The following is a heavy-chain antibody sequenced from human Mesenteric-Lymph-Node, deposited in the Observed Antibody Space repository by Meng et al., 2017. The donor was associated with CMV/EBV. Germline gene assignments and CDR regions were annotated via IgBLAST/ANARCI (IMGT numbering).Heavy chain of an antibody. Sequence: GSLRLSCTVSGGSISSSRYYWGWIRQPPGKGLEWIGSIYYSGSTYNNPSLKSRAAISVDTSKNRFSLKLSSVTAADTAVYYCARHRDGSYGHWFDPWGQGTLVTVSS. J-gene: IGHJ5*02. CDR2: IYYSGST. CDR1: GGSISSSRYY. D-gene: IGHD1-26*01. V-gene: IGHV4-39*01. CDR3: ARHRDGSYGHWFDP.